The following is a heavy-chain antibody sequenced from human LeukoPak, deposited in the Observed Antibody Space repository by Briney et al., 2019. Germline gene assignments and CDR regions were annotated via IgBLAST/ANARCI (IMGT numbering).Heavy chain of an antibody. CDR1: GFTFSSYA. J-gene: IGHJ4*02. CDR2: ISTSGGST. D-gene: IGHD3-22*01. CDR3: AIMHPYYDGSGYWVQ. V-gene: IGHV3-23*01. Sequence: GESLRLSCAASGFTFSSYAMSWVRQAPGKGLEWVSGISTSGGSTSYADSVKGRFTISRDNPRNTLYMQMNSLRAEDTAVYYCAIMHPYYDGSGYWVQWGQGSLVTDSS.